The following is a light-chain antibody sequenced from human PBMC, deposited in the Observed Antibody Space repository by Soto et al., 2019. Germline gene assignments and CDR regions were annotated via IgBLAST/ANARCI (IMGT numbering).Light chain of an antibody. Sequence: EIVMTQSPATLSVSPGERATLSCRARQSFSSNLAWYQQKPGQATRLLIYGASTRATGIPARFSGSGSGTEFTLTISSLQSEDFAVYYCQHYNNWPRTFGQGTKVEIK. J-gene: IGKJ1*01. V-gene: IGKV3-15*01. CDR3: QHYNNWPRT. CDR1: QSFSSN. CDR2: GAS.